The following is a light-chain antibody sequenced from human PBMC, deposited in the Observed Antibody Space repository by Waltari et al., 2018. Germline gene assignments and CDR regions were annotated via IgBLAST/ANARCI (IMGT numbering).Light chain of an antibody. J-gene: IGKJ1*01. CDR1: QALVYKDGNIY. V-gene: IGKV2-30*01. Sequence: DVVMNQSPLSLSVTLGQSASIPCRSSQALVYKDGNIYLNWFHQRPGQPPRGLIYSVSKQDSGVPDRFSGSGSGTDFTLRISRVEAEDVGVYYCMQGTHWPWTFGQGTKVEIK. CDR2: SVS. CDR3: MQGTHWPWT.